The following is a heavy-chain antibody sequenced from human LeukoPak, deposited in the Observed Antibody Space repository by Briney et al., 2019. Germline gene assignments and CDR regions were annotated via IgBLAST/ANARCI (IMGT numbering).Heavy chain of an antibody. Sequence: GRSLRLSCAASGFTFDDYAMHWVRQAPEKGLEWVSGIGWNSGSIGYADSVKGRFTISRDNAKNSLYLQMNSLRAEDTALYYCAKDRGYGRYYYDSSGYITFTGFDYWGQGTLVTVSS. CDR3: AKDRGYGRYYYDSSGYITFTGFDY. CDR1: GFTFDDYA. V-gene: IGHV3-9*01. D-gene: IGHD3-22*01. CDR2: IGWNSGSI. J-gene: IGHJ4*02.